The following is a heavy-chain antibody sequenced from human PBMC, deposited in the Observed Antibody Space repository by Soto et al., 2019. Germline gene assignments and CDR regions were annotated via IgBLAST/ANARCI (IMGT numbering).Heavy chain of an antibody. CDR1: GFTFSSYG. V-gene: IGHV3-30*18. J-gene: IGHJ6*02. D-gene: IGHD2-2*02. CDR3: AKVMTYCSSTSCYSGYYYGMDV. CDR2: ISYDGSNK. Sequence: GGSLRLSCAASGFTFSSYGMHWVRQAPGKGLEWVAVISYDGSNKYYADSVKGRFTISRDNSKNTLYLQMISLRAEDTAVYYCAKVMTYCSSTSCYSGYYYGMDVWGQGTTVTVSS.